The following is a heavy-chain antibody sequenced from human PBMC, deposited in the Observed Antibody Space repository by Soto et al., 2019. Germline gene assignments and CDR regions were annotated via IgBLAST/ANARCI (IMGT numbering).Heavy chain of an antibody. CDR2: INPSGGST. J-gene: IGHJ6*03. CDR1: GYTFTGYY. CDR3: ARDLYRVNDILTGYWASNYYYYYYYMDV. Sequence: ASVKVSCKASGYTFTGYYMHWVRQAPGQGLEWMGIINPSGGSTSYAQKFQGRVTMTRDTSTSTVYMELSSLRSEDTAVYYCARDLYRVNDILTGYWASNYYYYYYYMDVWGKGTTVTVSS. V-gene: IGHV1-46*03. D-gene: IGHD3-9*01.